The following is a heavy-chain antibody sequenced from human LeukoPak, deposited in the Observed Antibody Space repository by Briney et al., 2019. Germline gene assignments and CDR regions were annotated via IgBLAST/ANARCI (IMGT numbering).Heavy chain of an antibody. D-gene: IGHD3-3*01. CDR3: ARDLIDYDFWSGYRSYNWFDP. V-gene: IGHV4-39*07. CDR1: GFTVSSNY. Sequence: GSLRLSCAASGFTVSSNYMSWVRQAPGKGLEWIGSICYSGSTYYNPSLKSRVTISVDTSKNQFSLKLSSVTAADTAVYYCARDLIDYDFWSGYRSYNWFDPWGQGTLVTVSS. J-gene: IGHJ5*02. CDR2: ICYSGST.